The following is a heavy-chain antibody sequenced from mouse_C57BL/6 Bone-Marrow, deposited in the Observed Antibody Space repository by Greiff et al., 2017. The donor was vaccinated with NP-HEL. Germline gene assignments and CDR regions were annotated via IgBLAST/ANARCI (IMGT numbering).Heavy chain of an antibody. V-gene: IGHV6-3*01. CDR2: IRLKSDNYAT. Sequence: DVQLQESGGGLVQPGGSMKLSCVASGFTFSNYWMNWVRQSPEKGLEWVAQIRLKSDNYATHYAESVKGRFTISRDDSKSSVYLQMNNLRAEDTGIYYCTSGTGAWFAYWGQGTLVTVSA. D-gene: IGHD4-1*01. CDR1: GFTFSNYW. CDR3: TSGTGAWFAY. J-gene: IGHJ3*01.